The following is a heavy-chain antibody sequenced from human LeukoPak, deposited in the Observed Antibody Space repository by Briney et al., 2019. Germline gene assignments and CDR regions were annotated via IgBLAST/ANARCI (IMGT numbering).Heavy chain of an antibody. CDR1: GYTFTSYY. D-gene: IGHD7-27*01. CDR3: ARVSADTGDAFDI. V-gene: IGHV1-46*01. J-gene: IGHJ3*02. CDR2: INPSGGST. Sequence: ASVKVSCKASGYTFTSYYMHRVRQAPGQGLEWMGIINPSGGSTSYAQKFQGRVTMTRDMSTSTVYMELSSLRSEDTAVYYCARVSADTGDAFDIWGQGTMVTVSS.